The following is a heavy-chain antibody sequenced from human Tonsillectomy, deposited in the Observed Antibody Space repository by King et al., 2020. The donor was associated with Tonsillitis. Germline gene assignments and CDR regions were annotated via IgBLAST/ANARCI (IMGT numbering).Heavy chain of an antibody. V-gene: IGHV3-9*01. CDR3: AKGYCSGGRCYFPSYYYGMDV. D-gene: IGHD2-15*01. J-gene: IGHJ6*02. CDR1: GFTFDDYA. CDR2: ISWNSGSI. Sequence: VQLVESGGGLVQPGRSLRLSCAASGFTFDDYAMHWVRQAPGKGLEWVSGISWNSGSIGYADSVKGRFTISRDNVKNSLYLQMNSLRAEDTALYYCAKGYCSGGRCYFPSYYYGMDVWGQGTTVTVSS.